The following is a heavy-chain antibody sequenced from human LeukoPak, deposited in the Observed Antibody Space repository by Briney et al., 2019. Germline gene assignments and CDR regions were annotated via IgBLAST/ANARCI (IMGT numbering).Heavy chain of an antibody. J-gene: IGHJ4*02. V-gene: IGHV1-18*01. CDR3: ARFRPRGGYFDY. CDR1: GYTFTSYS. Sequence: ASVKVSCKASGYTFTSYSISWVRQAPGQGLEWMGWISAYNGNTNFAQKLQGRVTMTTDTSTSTAYMELRSLRSDDTAVYYCARFRPRGGYFDYWGQGTLVTVSS. CDR2: ISAYNGNT. D-gene: IGHD3-16*01.